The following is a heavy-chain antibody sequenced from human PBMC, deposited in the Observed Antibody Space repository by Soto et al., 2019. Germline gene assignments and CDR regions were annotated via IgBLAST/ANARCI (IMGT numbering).Heavy chain of an antibody. J-gene: IGHJ5*02. CDR3: ARDGAGAYGLGWFDP. CDR1: GDSISRGGYY. D-gene: IGHD2-21*01. V-gene: IGHV4-31*03. Sequence: QVQLQESGPGLVKPSQTLSLTCTVSGDSISRGGYYWNWLRQHPRKGLEWIGYIYHSGSTIYNPSLKTRVIISVDTSKNRLSLALRNVTAAHTAVYYCARDGAGAYGLGWFDPWGQGILVTVSS. CDR2: IYHSGST.